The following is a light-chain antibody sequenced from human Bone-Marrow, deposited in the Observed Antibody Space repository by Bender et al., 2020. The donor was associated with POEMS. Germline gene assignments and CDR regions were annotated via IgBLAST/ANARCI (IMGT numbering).Light chain of an antibody. Sequence: QSALTQPASVSGSPGQSITISCTGISGDVGTYNLVSWYQQHPGKAPKLIIFDVIKRPSGISNRFSGSQSGNTASLTISGLQAEDETDYYCCSYAGNYNWVFGGGTTLTVL. CDR1: SGDVGTYNL. CDR3: CSYAGNYNWV. CDR2: DVI. V-gene: IGLV2-23*02. J-gene: IGLJ3*02.